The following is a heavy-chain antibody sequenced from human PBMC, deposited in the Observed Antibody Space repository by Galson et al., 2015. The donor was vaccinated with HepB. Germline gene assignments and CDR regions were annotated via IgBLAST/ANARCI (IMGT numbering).Heavy chain of an antibody. Sequence: SLRLSCAASGFTFSSYGMHWVRQAPGKGLEWVAVIWYDGSNKYYADSVKGRFTISRDNSKNTLYLQMNSLRAEDTAVYYCARDRTVMNPPDYWGQGTLVTVSS. CDR1: GFTFSSYG. CDR2: IWYDGSNK. V-gene: IGHV3-33*01. D-gene: IGHD4-17*01. J-gene: IGHJ4*02. CDR3: ARDRTVMNPPDY.